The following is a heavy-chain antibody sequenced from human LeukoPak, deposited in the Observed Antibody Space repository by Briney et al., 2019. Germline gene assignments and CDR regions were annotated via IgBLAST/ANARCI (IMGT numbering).Heavy chain of an antibody. CDR2: INHSGST. CDR1: GGSFSGYY. D-gene: IGHD4-17*01. Sequence: PSETLSLTCAVYGGSFSGYYWNWIRQPPGKGLEWIGEINHSGSTNYNPSLKSRVTMSLDTSNNQFSLKLSSVTAADTAVYYCARRPTGIDYWGQGTLVTVSS. CDR3: ARRPTGIDY. J-gene: IGHJ4*02. V-gene: IGHV4-34*01.